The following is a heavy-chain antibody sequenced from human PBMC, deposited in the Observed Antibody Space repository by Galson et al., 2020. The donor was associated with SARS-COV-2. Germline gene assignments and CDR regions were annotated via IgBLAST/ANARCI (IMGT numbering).Heavy chain of an antibody. J-gene: IGHJ4*02. D-gene: IGHD2-8*01. CDR1: GYTLTELS. Sequence: ASVKVSCKVSGYTLTELSMHWVRQAPGKGLEWMGGFDPEDGETIYAQKFQGRVTMTEDTSTDTAYMELSSLRSEDTAVYYCATDRPYCTKGVCLQHFDYWGQGTLVTVSS. V-gene: IGHV1-24*01. CDR3: ATDRPYCTKGVCLQHFDY. CDR2: FDPEDGET.